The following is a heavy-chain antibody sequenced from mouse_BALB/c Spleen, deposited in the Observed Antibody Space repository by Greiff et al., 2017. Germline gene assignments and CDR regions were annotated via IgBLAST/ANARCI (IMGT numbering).Heavy chain of an antibody. CDR3: ATLRGYAMDY. CDR1: GYSITSGYY. D-gene: IGHD1-1*01. Sequence: EVQLQESGPGLVKPSQSLSLTCSVTGYSITSGYYWNWIRQCPGNKLEWMGYISYDGSNNYKPSLKNRISITRDTSKNQFFLKLSSVTTEDTATYYCATLRGYAMDYWGQGTSVTVSS. V-gene: IGHV3-6*02. CDR2: ISYDGSN. J-gene: IGHJ4*01.